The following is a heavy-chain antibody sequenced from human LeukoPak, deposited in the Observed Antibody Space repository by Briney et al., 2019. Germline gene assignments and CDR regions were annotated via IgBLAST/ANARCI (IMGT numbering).Heavy chain of an antibody. J-gene: IGHJ3*01. CDR2: ISHDGSTI. V-gene: IGHV3-30*03. CDR1: GFTFSSYG. D-gene: IGHD2-2*03. CDR3: ARNAMDSVFDR. Sequence: GGSLRLSCAASGFTFSSYGIHWVGQAPGKGLEWVAVISHDGSTIYFADSVKGRFTISRDNSKNTLYLQMNSLRADDTAVYYCARNAMDSVFDRWGQGRMVIVSS.